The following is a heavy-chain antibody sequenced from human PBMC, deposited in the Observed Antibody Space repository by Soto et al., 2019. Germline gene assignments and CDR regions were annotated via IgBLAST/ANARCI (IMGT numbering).Heavy chain of an antibody. CDR1: GGTFSSYA. J-gene: IGHJ3*02. V-gene: IGHV1-69*13. D-gene: IGHD2-15*01. CDR3: AQSSGGSKKPPHDAFDI. Sequence: GASVKVSCKASGGTFSSYAISWVRQAPGQGLEWMGGIIPIFGTANYAQKFQGRVTITADESTSTAYMELSSLRSEDTAVYYCAQSSGGSKKPPHDAFDIWGQGTMVTVSS. CDR2: IIPIFGTA.